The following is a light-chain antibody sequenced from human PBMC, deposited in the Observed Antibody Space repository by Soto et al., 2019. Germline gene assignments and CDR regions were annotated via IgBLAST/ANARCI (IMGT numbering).Light chain of an antibody. CDR1: TSNIGSNT. Sequence: QSVLTQPPSASGTPGQRVTISCSGSTSNIGSNTVNWYQQLPGTAPKLLIYSNNQRPSGVPDRFSGSKSGTSASLAISGLQSVDEADYYCAAWDDSLNGSVVFGGGTKLTVL. V-gene: IGLV1-44*01. CDR2: SNN. J-gene: IGLJ2*01. CDR3: AAWDDSLNGSVV.